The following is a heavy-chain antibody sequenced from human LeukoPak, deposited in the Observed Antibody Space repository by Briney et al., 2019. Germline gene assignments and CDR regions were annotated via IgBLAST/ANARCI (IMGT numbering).Heavy chain of an antibody. J-gene: IGHJ4*02. D-gene: IGHD3-9*01. CDR1: GYSFTSYW. CDR2: IYPGDSDT. Sequence: GESLKISCKGSGYSFTSYWTGWVRQMPGKGLEWMGIIYPGDSDTRYSPSFQGQVTISADKSISTAYLQWSSLKASDTAMYYCASSDSYYDILTGYYTFDYWGQGTLVTVSS. CDR3: ASSDSYYDILTGYYTFDY. V-gene: IGHV5-51*01.